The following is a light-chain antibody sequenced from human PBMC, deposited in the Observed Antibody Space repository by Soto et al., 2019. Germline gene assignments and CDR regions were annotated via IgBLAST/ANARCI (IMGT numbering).Light chain of an antibody. J-gene: IGLJ1*01. CDR3: QVWDSSGDHYV. V-gene: IGLV3-21*04. CDR1: NIGSKS. CDR2: YDN. Sequence: SYELTQPPSVSVAPGKTARITCGGNNIGSKSVHWYQQKPGQAPVLVIYYDNERRSGIPERFSGSNSGNTATLTISTVEAGDEADYYCQVWDSSGDHYVFGTGTKLTVL.